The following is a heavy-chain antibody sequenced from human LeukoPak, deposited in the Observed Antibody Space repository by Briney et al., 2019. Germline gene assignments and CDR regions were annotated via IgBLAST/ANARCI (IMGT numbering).Heavy chain of an antibody. CDR3: ARARVYGSSWYYFDY. CDR2: INPSGGST. Sequence: ASVKVSCKASGYTFTGYYMHWVRQAPGQGPEWMGMINPSGGSTSYAQKFQGRVTMTRDTSTSTVYMELSSLRSEDTAVYYCARARVYGSSWYYFDYWGQGTLVTVSS. D-gene: IGHD6-13*01. CDR1: GYTFTGYY. J-gene: IGHJ4*02. V-gene: IGHV1-46*01.